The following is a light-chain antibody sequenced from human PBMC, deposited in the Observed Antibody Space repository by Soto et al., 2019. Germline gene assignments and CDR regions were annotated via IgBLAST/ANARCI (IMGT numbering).Light chain of an antibody. CDR3: QHYYNWRPR. V-gene: IGKV3-15*01. J-gene: IGKJ1*01. CDR1: QSVSSN. Sequence: EIEMTQSPATLSLSPVEEATLSGRGSQSVSSNLAWYQQKPGQAPRLLIYDASTRATGIPARFSGSGSGTEFTLTISRLLSEDCAVYYCQHYYNWRPRFGQGTKVDIK. CDR2: DAS.